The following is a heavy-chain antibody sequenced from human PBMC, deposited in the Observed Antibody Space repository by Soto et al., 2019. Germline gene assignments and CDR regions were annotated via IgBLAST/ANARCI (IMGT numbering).Heavy chain of an antibody. V-gene: IGHV3-30*18. CDR1: GFTFSSYG. Sequence: PGGSLRLSCAASGFTFSSYGMHWVRQAPGKGLEWVAVISYDGSNKYYADSVKGRFTISRDNSKNTLYLQMNSLRAEDTAVYYCEKEQAIEVVDYWGQGTLVTVSS. J-gene: IGHJ4*02. CDR2: ISYDGSNK. CDR3: EKEQAIEVVDY. D-gene: IGHD6-19*01.